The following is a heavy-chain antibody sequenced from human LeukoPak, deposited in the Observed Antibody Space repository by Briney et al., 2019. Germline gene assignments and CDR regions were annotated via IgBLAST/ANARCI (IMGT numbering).Heavy chain of an antibody. J-gene: IGHJ6*02. CDR1: GCSISSYY. D-gene: IGHD6-6*01. Sequence: NPSETLSLTCTVSGCSISSYYWSWIRQSPGKGLEWIGYIYNSGSTDYNPSLKSRVSSSVDTSKNLFSLELSSVTAADTAVYYCARQGVAYSSSATKRFYYGMDVWGQGTTVTVSS. CDR2: IYNSGST. CDR3: ARQGVAYSSSATKRFYYGMDV. V-gene: IGHV4-59*08.